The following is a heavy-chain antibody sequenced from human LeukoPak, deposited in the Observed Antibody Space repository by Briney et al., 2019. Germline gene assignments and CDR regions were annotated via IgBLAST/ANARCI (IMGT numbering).Heavy chain of an antibody. CDR3: ARDSSRAYCGGDCYSPLDY. CDR2: ISAYNGNT. CDR1: GYTFTSYG. J-gene: IGHJ4*02. D-gene: IGHD2-21*02. Sequence: GASVKVSCKASGYTFTSYGISWVRQAPGQGLEWMGWISAYNGNTNYAQRLQGRVTMTTDTSTSTAYMELSSLRSEDTAVYYCARDSSRAYCGGDCYSPLDYWGQGTLVTVSS. V-gene: IGHV1-18*01.